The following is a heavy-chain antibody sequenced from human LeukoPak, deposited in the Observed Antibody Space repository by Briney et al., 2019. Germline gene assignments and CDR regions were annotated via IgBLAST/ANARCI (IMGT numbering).Heavy chain of an antibody. Sequence: PGGSLRLSCAASGFTFSSYAMSWVRQAPGEGLEWVSAISGSGGSTYYADSVKGRFTISRDNSKNTLYLQSNSLKAEDTAVYYCAKVLSLIFWSFDYWGQGILVTVSS. J-gene: IGHJ4*02. CDR2: ISGSGGST. CDR1: GFTFSSYA. CDR3: AKVLSLIFWSFDY. V-gene: IGHV3-23*01. D-gene: IGHD3-9*01.